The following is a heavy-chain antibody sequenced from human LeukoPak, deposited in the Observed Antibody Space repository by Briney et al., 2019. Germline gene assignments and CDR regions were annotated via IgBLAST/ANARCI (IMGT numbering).Heavy chain of an antibody. J-gene: IGHJ5*02. CDR3: AREVAATTTWFDP. CDR2: IFYSGST. V-gene: IGHV4-30-4*07. Sequence: PSETLSLTCAVSGGSISGVYSWTWVRQPPGKGLEWIGEIFYSGSTYYTPSLRSRVTFSLDRSKNQFSLTLTSVTAADTAVYYCAREVAATTTWFDPWGQGTVVTVSS. D-gene: IGHD2-15*01. CDR1: GGSISGVYS.